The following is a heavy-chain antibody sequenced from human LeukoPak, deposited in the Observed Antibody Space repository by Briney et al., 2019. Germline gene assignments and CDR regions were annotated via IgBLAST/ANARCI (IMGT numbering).Heavy chain of an antibody. CDR3: AGRVCSSTSCYHPTPAINWFDP. V-gene: IGHV4-34*01. D-gene: IGHD2-2*01. J-gene: IGHJ5*02. CDR1: GGSISSYY. CDR2: INHSGST. Sequence: PSETLSLTCTVSGGSISSYYWSWIRQPPGKGLEWIGEINHSGSTNYNPSLKSRITISVDTSKNQFSLKLSSVTAADTAVYYCAGRVCSSTSCYHPTPAINWFDPWGQGTLVTVSS.